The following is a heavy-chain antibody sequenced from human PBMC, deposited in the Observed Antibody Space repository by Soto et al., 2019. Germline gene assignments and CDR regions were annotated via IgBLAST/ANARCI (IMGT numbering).Heavy chain of an antibody. V-gene: IGHV4-38-2*01. D-gene: IGHD4-17*01. CDR3: ARPTYGYNYFDY. Sequence: SETLSLTCAVSGYSISTGYYWGWIRQPPGKGLEWIGNIYHTGSTYYNPSLKSRVTISVDTPKNQFSLKLSSVTAADTAVYYCARPTYGYNYFDYWGQGTLVTVSS. CDR2: IYHTGST. J-gene: IGHJ4*02. CDR1: GYSISTGYY.